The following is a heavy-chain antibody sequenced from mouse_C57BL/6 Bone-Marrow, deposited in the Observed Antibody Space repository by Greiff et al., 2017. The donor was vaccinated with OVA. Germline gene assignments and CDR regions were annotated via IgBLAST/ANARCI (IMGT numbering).Heavy chain of an antibody. J-gene: IGHJ4*01. CDR3: ARLHLDD. CDR1: GYTFTSYG. CDR2: ISPRSSNT. V-gene: IGHV1-81*01. Sequence: QVQLQQSGAELARPGASVKLSCKASGYTFTSYGISWVKQRTGQGLEWIGDISPRSSNTYYTEKFKGKATLTADKSSSTADMELRGLTSVDCAVYFCARLHLDDWGQGTSVTVSS.